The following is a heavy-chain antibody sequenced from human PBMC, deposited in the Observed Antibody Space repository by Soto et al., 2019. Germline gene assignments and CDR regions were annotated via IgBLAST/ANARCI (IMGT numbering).Heavy chain of an antibody. Sequence: VQLVQSGAEVKKPGASVKVSCKASGYTFTNNDINWVRQAPGQGLEWMGGFTPISVTPKYAQKFKDRVTITADESSATYYMGLSSLNSDDTAMYFCARHYCDSLDCGLDYWGQGTRVNVSS. D-gene: IGHD2-21*01. CDR2: FTPISVTP. CDR3: ARHYCDSLDCGLDY. CDR1: GYTFTNND. J-gene: IGHJ4*02. V-gene: IGHV1-69*01.